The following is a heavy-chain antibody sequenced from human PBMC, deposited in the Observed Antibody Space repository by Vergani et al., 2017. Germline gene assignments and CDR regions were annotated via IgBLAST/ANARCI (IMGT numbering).Heavy chain of an antibody. D-gene: IGHD2-2*02. J-gene: IGHJ4*02. CDR1: GFTFSSYS. V-gene: IGHV3-21*01. CDR2: ISSSSSYI. CDR3: ARDPSYCSSTCCYNY. Sequence: EVQLVESGGGLVKPGGSLRLSCAASGFTFSSYSMNWVRQAPGKGLEWVSSISSSSSYIYYADSVKGRFTISRDNAKNSLYLQMNSLRAEDTAVYYCARDPSYCSSTCCYNYWGQGTLVTVSS.